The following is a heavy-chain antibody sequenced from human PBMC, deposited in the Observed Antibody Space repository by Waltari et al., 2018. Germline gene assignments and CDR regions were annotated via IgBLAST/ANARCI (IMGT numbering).Heavy chain of an antibody. Sequence: QVQLQESGPGLVKPSETLSLTCTVSGGSISSHYWSWIRQPPGQGLEWIGYISYSGSTNYNPSLKSRVTISVDTSKNQFSLRLSSVTAADTAVYYCARNRPNYDFWSGYSDYYYMDVWGKGTTVTVSS. V-gene: IGHV4-59*11. D-gene: IGHD3-3*01. CDR2: ISYSGST. J-gene: IGHJ6*03. CDR1: GGSISSHY. CDR3: ARNRPNYDFWSGYSDYYYMDV.